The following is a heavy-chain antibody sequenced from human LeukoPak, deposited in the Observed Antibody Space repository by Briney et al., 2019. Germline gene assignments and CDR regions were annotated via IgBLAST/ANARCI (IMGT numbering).Heavy chain of an antibody. CDR1: AFTSTTYA. D-gene: IGHD3-22*01. CDR3: AKHRGDYYDPSGCDY. Sequence: GGSLRLSCAASAFTSTTYAMSWVRQAPGKGLECVSAISGSGASTYYADSVKGRFTISRDNSKSTLFLQMNSLRAEDTAVYYCAKHRGDYYDPSGCDYWGQGSLVTVSS. V-gene: IGHV3-23*01. CDR2: ISGSGAST. J-gene: IGHJ4*02.